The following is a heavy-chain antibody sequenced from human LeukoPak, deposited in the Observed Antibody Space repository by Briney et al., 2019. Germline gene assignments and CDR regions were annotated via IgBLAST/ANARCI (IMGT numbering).Heavy chain of an antibody. Sequence: GGSLRLSCAASGFTFSSYSMNWVPQAPGKGLEWVSSISSSSSYIYYADSVKGRFTISRDNAKNSLYLQMNSLRAEDTAVYYCARAGSSGYHYWGQGTLVTVSS. CDR3: ARAGSSGYHY. J-gene: IGHJ4*02. V-gene: IGHV3-21*01. CDR1: GFTFSSYS. D-gene: IGHD6-19*01. CDR2: ISSSSSYI.